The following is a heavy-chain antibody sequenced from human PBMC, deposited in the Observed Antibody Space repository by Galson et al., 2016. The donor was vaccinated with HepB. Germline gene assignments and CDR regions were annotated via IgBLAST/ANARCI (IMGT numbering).Heavy chain of an antibody. CDR1: DSTFSDYG. V-gene: IGHV3-30*03. J-gene: IGHJ5*02. CDR3: ARDLQATITTDWFDP. D-gene: IGHD5-24*01. CDR2: ISYDGRNE. Sequence: SLRLSCAASDSTFSDYGMHWVRRAPGKGLEWVAVISYDGRNEYYADSVKGRFTVSRDNLRNTLYLQMNSLRHEDTAVYYCARDLQATITTDWFDPCGQGTLVTVSS.